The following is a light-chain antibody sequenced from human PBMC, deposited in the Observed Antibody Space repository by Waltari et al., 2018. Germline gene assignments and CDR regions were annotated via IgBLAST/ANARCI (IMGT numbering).Light chain of an antibody. CDR2: GAS. J-gene: IGKJ1*01. CDR3: QHYVRLPVT. V-gene: IGKV3-20*01. CDR1: QSVSRT. Sequence: EIVLTQSPGTLSLSPGERATIPCRASQSVSRTLAWYHQKPGQAPRLLIYGASTRATGIPDRFSGSGSGTDFSLTISRLEPEDFAVYYCQHYVRLPVTFGQGTKVEIK.